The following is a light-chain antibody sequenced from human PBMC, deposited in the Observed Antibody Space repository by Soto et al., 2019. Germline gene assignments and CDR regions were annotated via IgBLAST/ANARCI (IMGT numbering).Light chain of an antibody. CDR2: EVS. V-gene: IGLV2-14*01. CDR3: SSFTSAYTFV. Sequence: QSALAQPASVSGSPGQSIAISCPGTSSDVGGYNYVSWYQQHPGKAPKLLISEVSIRPSGVSDRFSGSKSGNTASLTISGLQTEDEADYYCSSFTSAYTFVFGSGTKVTVL. J-gene: IGLJ1*01. CDR1: SSDVGGYNY.